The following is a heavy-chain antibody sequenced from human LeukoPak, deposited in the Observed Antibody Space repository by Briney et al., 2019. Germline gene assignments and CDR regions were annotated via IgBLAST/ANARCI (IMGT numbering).Heavy chain of an antibody. CDR1: GGTFSSYA. CDR3: ARGGNIPLGWFDP. J-gene: IGHJ5*02. Sequence: SVKVSCKASGGTFSSYAISWVRQAPGQGLEWMGGIIPISATANYAQKFEGRVTITTDESTSTAYMELSSLRSEDTAVYYCARGGNIPLGWFDPWGQGTLVTVSS. CDR2: IIPISATA. V-gene: IGHV1-69*05. D-gene: IGHD2/OR15-2a*01.